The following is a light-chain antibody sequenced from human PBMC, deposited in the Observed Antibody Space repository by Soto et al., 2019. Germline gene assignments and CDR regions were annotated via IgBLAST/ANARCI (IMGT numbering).Light chain of an antibody. CDR2: AAS. Sequence: AIQMTQSPSSLSASVGDRVTITCRASQGIGNDLGWYQQKPGKAPNLLIYAASNLQSGVPSRFSGGGSGTDFTLTISGLQPEDFATDYCQQYHSYSTFGQGTKVDIK. V-gene: IGKV1-6*01. J-gene: IGKJ1*01. CDR3: QQYHSYST. CDR1: QGIGND.